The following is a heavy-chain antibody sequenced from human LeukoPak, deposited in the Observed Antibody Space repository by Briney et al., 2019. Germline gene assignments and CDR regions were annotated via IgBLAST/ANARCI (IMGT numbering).Heavy chain of an antibody. V-gene: IGHV1-24*01. J-gene: IGHJ4*02. CDR1: GYTFTSYG. Sequence: ASVKVSCKASGYTFTSYGISWVRQAPGKGLEWMGGFDPEDGETIYAQKFQGRVTMTEDTSTDTAYMELSSLRSEDTAVYYCATVFIKYQLLSFDYWGQGTLVTVSS. CDR3: ATVFIKYQLLSFDY. D-gene: IGHD2-2*01. CDR2: FDPEDGET.